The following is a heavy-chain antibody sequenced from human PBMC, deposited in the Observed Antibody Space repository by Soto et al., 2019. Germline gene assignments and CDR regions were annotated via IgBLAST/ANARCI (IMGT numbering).Heavy chain of an antibody. J-gene: IGHJ5*02. CDR1: GGSIGSYY. Sequence: SETLSLTYTVSGGSIGSYYWSWIRQPPGKGLEWIGYIYYSGSTNYNPSLKSRVTISVDTSKNQFSLKLSSVTAADTAVYYCAREITMVRGKNPLKYNWFDPWGQGTLVTVSS. D-gene: IGHD3-10*01. CDR2: IYYSGST. V-gene: IGHV4-59*01. CDR3: AREITMVRGKNPLKYNWFDP.